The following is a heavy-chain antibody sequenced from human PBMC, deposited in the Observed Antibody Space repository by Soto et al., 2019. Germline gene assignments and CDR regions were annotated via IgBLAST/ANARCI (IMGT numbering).Heavy chain of an antibody. CDR2: ISYSGTT. CDR3: ARGRGYSYGLDP. J-gene: IGHJ5*02. D-gene: IGHD5-12*01. V-gene: IGHV4-30-4*01. CDR1: SDSISSVYNY. Sequence: QVQLQESGPGLMKPSQTLSLTCTVSSDSISSVYNYWSWIRQPPGEGLEWIGFISYSGTTSYSPSLKSRLAISLDTSKNQFSLSLTSVTAADTAVYYCARGRGYSYGLDPWGQGTLVTVSS.